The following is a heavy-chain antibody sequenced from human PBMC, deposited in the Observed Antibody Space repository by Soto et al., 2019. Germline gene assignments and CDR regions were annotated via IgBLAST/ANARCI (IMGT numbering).Heavy chain of an antibody. CDR2: IIPIFSKT. Sequence: QVQLVQSGAEVKEPGTSVKVSCKASGGTFSTSSFVWVRQGPGQGLEWMGGIIPIFSKTNVAQKFQGRSTFTADESTRTAYMELSSLRSEDTAIYYCARAVVRSTGGDSWGQGTLVTVPS. D-gene: IGHD2-15*01. V-gene: IGHV1-69*01. CDR3: ARAVVRSTGGDS. J-gene: IGHJ4*02. CDR1: GGTFSTSS.